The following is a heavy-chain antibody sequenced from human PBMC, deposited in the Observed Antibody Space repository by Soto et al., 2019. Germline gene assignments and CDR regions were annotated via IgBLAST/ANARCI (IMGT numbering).Heavy chain of an antibody. CDR3: AREGSTMVRGVPSWFDP. D-gene: IGHD3-10*01. Sequence: QVQLVQSGAEVKKPGSSVKVSCKASGGTFSSYTISWVRQAPGQGLEWMGRIIPILGIANYAQKFQGRVTRTADKXTXXXXXXLSSLXXXXXXXXXCAREGSTMVRGVPSWFDPWGQGTLVTVSS. CDR2: IIPILGIA. CDR1: GGTFSSYT. V-gene: IGHV1-69*02. J-gene: IGHJ5*02.